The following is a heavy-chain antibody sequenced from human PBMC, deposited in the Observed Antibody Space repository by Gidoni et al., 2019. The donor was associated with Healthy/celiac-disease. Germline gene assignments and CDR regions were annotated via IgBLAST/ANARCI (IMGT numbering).Heavy chain of an antibody. D-gene: IGHD3-3*01. CDR2: ISGSGGST. J-gene: IGHJ6*03. V-gene: IGHV3-23*01. Sequence: EVQLLESGGGLVQPGGSLRLSCAASGFTFSRHAMSGVRPAPGKGLEWVSAISGSGGSTYYADSVKGRFNISRDNSKNTLYLQMNSLRAEDTAVYYCAKGGKDYDFWSGYYMDVWGKGTTVTVSS. CDR1: GFTFSRHA. CDR3: AKGGKDYDFWSGYYMDV.